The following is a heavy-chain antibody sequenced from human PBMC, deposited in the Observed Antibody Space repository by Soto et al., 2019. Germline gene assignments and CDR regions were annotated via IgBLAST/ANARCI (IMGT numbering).Heavy chain of an antibody. Sequence: QVHLVESGGGVVQPGRSLRLSCEASGFTFSNYDIHWVRQAPGKGLEWVAVISYDGSKKYYGDSVKGRFTISRDNSKNTLYLHMNSLITEDTAVYYCARDDLDLNEALRIAVAGLVGDYWGQGSLVTVSS. CDR2: ISYDGSKK. V-gene: IGHV3-30*03. CDR1: GFTFSNYD. J-gene: IGHJ4*02. D-gene: IGHD6-19*01. CDR3: ARDDLDLNEALRIAVAGLVGDY.